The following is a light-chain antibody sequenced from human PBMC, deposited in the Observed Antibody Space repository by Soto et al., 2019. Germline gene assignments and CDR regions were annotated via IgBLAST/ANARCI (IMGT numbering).Light chain of an antibody. J-gene: IGKJ5*01. CDR2: AAS. CDR1: RGISSY. CDR3: QQYHSDPIT. Sequence: DIQLTQSPSFLSASVGDRVTITCRASRGISSYLAWYQQKPGKAPKLLIYAASTLQTGVPSRFSGSGSGTEFTLTISSLQAEDVAVYYCQQYHSDPITFGQGTRLESK. V-gene: IGKV1-9*01.